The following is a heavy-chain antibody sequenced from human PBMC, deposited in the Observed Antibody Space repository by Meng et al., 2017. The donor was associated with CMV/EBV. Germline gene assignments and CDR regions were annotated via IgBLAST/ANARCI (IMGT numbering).Heavy chain of an antibody. V-gene: IGHV3-21*01. Sequence: LSLTCAASGFTFSSYSMNWVRQAPGKGLEWVSSISSSSYIYYADSVKGRFTISRDNAKNSLYLQMNSLRAEDTAVYYCARGYYGSGSYFPSFDYWGQGTLVTVSS. D-gene: IGHD3-10*01. CDR3: ARGYYGSGSYFPSFDY. CDR1: GFTFSSYS. CDR2: ISSSSYI. J-gene: IGHJ4*02.